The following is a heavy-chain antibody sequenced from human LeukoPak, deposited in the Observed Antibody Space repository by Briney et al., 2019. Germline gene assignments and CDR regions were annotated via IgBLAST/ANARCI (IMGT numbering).Heavy chain of an antibody. V-gene: IGHV3-23*01. CDR1: GFTFSSYA. Sequence: GGSLRLSSAASGFTFSSYAMSWVRQAPGKGLEWVSAISGSGGTTYYADSVRGRFTISRDNSKNTLYLQMNILRADDTAVYYCATGIAAAGTHLGPYWGRGTLVTVSS. D-gene: IGHD6-13*01. CDR2: ISGSGGTT. CDR3: ATGIAAAGTHLGPY. J-gene: IGHJ4*02.